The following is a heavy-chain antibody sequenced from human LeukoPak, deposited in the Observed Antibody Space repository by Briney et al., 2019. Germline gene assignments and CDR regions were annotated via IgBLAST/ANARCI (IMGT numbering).Heavy chain of an antibody. J-gene: IGHJ1*01. CDR2: IIPIFGTA. V-gene: IGHV1-69*05. CDR3: ARYYYDSSGYYYEYFQH. CDR1: GGTFISYA. Sequence: SVKVSCKASGGTFISYAISWVRQAPGQGLEWMGRIIPIFGTANYAQKFQGRVTITTDESTSTAYMELSSLRSEDTAVYYCARYYYDSSGYYYEYFQHWGQGTLVTVSS. D-gene: IGHD3-22*01.